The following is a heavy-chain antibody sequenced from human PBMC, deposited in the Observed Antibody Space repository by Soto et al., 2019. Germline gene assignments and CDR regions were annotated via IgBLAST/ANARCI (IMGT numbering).Heavy chain of an antibody. V-gene: IGHV5-51*01. J-gene: IGHJ6*02. D-gene: IGHD5-18*01. Sequence: PGESLQISCKASGYSFTTYWIGWVRQMPGKGLEWMGIIYPGDSDTRYGPSFQGQVTISADKSISTAYLQWSSLKASDTAMYYCAREGQLWNYYYYYGMDVWGQGTTVTVSS. CDR3: AREGQLWNYYYYYGMDV. CDR2: IYPGDSDT. CDR1: GYSFTTYW.